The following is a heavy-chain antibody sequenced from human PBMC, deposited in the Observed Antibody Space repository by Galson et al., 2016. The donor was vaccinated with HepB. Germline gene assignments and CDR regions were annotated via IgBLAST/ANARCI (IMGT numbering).Heavy chain of an antibody. CDR3: SSRIARPGSSFDY. D-gene: IGHD6-6*01. CDR1: GGSISSYC. J-gene: IGHJ4*02. Sequence: SETLSLTCTVSGGSISSYCWSWIRQPPGKGLEWIGYIYYSGSTHYNPPLKSPVTISVDTSKNQFSLKLNPVTAADTAVYFCSSRIARPGSSFDYWGQGTLVTVSS. V-gene: IGHV4-59*03. CDR2: IYYSGST.